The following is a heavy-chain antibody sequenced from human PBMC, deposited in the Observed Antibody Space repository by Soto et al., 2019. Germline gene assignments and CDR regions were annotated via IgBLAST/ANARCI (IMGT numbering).Heavy chain of an antibody. J-gene: IGHJ6*02. CDR2: IYYSGST. Sequence: PSETLSLTCTVSGGSISGYYWSWIRQPPGKGLEWIGYIYYSGSTNYNPSLKSRITISVDTSKNQFSLKLSSVTAADTAVYYCARVGCSSTSCYGGYYYYGMDVWGQGTTVTVSS. CDR3: ARVGCSSTSCYGGYYYYGMDV. CDR1: GGSISGYY. V-gene: IGHV4-59*01. D-gene: IGHD2-2*01.